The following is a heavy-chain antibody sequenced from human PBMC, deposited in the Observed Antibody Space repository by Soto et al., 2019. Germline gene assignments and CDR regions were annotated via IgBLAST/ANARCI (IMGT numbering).Heavy chain of an antibody. CDR2: IYYSGST. CDR3: ARGEDTGMVVRP. J-gene: IGHJ5*02. Sequence: QVQLQESGPGLVKPSQTLSLTCTVSGGSISSGDYYWSWIRQPPGKGLEWIGYIYYSGSTYYNPSLKSRVTISVDTSAHPFSPKLRCVTAADRAVYNCARGEDTGMVVRPWGQGSRVNVSS. D-gene: IGHD5-18*01. V-gene: IGHV4-30-4*01. CDR1: GGSISSGDYY.